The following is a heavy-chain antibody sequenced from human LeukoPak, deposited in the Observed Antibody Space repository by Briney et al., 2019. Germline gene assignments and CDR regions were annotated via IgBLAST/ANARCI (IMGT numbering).Heavy chain of an antibody. CDR3: ASRYFTIYTSGFDY. Sequence: SVKVSCKASGGTFSSYAISWVRQAPGQGLEWMGGIIPIFGTANYAQKFQGRVTITAGESPSTAYMELSSLRSEDTAVYYCASRYFTIYTSGFDYWGQGTLVTVSS. V-gene: IGHV1-69*01. CDR2: IIPIFGTA. J-gene: IGHJ4*02. CDR1: GGTFSSYA. D-gene: IGHD2/OR15-2a*01.